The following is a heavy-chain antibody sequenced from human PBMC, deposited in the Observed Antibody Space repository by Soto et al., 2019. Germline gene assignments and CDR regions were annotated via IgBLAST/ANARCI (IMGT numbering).Heavy chain of an antibody. D-gene: IGHD2-2*03. CDR1: GFTFSGSA. Sequence: EVQLVESGGGLVQPGGSLKLSCAASGFTFSGSAMHWVRQAAGKGLEWVGRIRSKANSYATAYGASVKGRFTISRDDSKTTAYLQMNSLKTEDTAVYYCIGYCRTTSCYASYVDYWGQGTVVTVSS. J-gene: IGHJ4*02. CDR2: IRSKANSYAT. CDR3: IGYCRTTSCYASYVDY. V-gene: IGHV3-73*02.